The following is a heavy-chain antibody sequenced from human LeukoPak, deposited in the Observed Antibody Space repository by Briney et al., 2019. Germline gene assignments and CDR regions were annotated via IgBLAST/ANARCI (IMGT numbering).Heavy chain of an antibody. CDR1: GFTFSSYW. V-gene: IGHV3-7*03. D-gene: IGHD2-15*01. CDR2: IKQDGSEK. J-gene: IGHJ4*02. CDR3: ARTFRYCSGGSCYPNRLDY. Sequence: GGSLRLSCAASGFTFSSYWMSWVRQAPGKGLEWVANIKQDGSEKYYVDSVKGRFTISRDNAKNSLYLQMNSLRAEDTAVYYCARTFRYCSGGSCYPNRLDYWGQGTLVTVSS.